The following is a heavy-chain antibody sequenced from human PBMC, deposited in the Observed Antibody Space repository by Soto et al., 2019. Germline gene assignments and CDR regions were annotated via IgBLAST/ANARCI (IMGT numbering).Heavy chain of an antibody. Sequence: TLSLTCTVSGGSISSGGYYWSWIRQHPGKGLEWIGYIYYSGSTYYNPSLKSRVTISVDTSKNQFSLKLSSVTAADTAVYYCARSKVAFNWFDPWGQGTLVTVSS. V-gene: IGHV4-31*03. CDR3: ARSKVAFNWFDP. CDR2: IYYSGST. CDR1: GGSISSGGYY. J-gene: IGHJ5*02. D-gene: IGHD2-15*01.